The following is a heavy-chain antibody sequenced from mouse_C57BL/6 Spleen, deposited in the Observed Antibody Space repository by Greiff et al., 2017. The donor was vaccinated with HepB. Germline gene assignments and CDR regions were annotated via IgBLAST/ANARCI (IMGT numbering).Heavy chain of an antibody. D-gene: IGHD2-4*01. CDR2: IRNKANNHAT. V-gene: IGHV6-6*01. CDR3: TPIYYDYDAAFAY. CDR1: GFTFSDAW. Sequence: EVHLVESGGGLVQPGGSMKLSCAASGFTFSDAWMDWVRQSPEKGLEWVAEIRNKANNHATYYAESVKGRFTISRDDSKSSVYLQMNSLRAEDTGIYYCTPIYYDYDAAFAYWGQGTLVTVSA. J-gene: IGHJ3*01.